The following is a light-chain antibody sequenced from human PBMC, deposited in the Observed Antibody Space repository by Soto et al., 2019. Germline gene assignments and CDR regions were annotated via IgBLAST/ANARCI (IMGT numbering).Light chain of an antibody. CDR1: QSVSASY. J-gene: IGKJ5*01. V-gene: IGKV3-20*01. Sequence: EIVMTQSPATLSVSPGERATLSCRASQSVSASYLAWYQQKPGQAPRLLIYAASSRATGVPDRFSGSGSGTDFTLTISRLEPEDFAVYYCQQYSRSPFTFGQGTRLEIK. CDR2: AAS. CDR3: QQYSRSPFT.